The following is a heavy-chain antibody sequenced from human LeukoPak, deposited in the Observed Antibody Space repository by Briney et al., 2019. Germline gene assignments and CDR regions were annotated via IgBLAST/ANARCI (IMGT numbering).Heavy chain of an antibody. V-gene: IGHV4-39*01. CDR2: IYYTGST. J-gene: IGHJ4*02. Sequence: SETLSLTCTVSGGSISSSSLYWSWIRQPPGKGLEWIGSIYYTGSTYYDPSLKSRVTISVDTSNNQFSLSLTSVTAADTAVYYCASPLLQAGDAYWGQGTLVTVSS. CDR1: GGSISSSSLY. D-gene: IGHD2-15*01. CDR3: ASPLLQAGDAY.